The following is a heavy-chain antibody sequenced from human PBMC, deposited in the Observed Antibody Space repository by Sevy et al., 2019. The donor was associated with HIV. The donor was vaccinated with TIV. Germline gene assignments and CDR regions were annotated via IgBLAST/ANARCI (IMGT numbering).Heavy chain of an antibody. J-gene: IGHJ4*02. V-gene: IGHV1-69*06. D-gene: IGHD3-10*01. Sequence: ASVKVSCKASGGTFSSYAISWVRQAPGQGLEWMGGIIPIFGTANYAQKFQGRVTITADKSMSTAYMELSSLRSEDTAVYYCARANYGSGSYPFDYWGQGTLVTVSS. CDR3: ARANYGSGSYPFDY. CDR1: GGTFSSYA. CDR2: IIPIFGTA.